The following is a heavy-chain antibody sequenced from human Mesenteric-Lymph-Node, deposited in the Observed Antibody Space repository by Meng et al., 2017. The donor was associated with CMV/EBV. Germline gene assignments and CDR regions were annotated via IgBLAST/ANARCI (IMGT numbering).Heavy chain of an antibody. CDR3: AREGYYYDSSGTFLYYYHGMDV. V-gene: IGHV3-30*02. CDR2: TRYDGHNK. D-gene: IGHD3-22*01. CDR1: GFSLSDYG. Sequence: GESLKISCLASGFSLSDYGMHWVRQAPGKGLQWVGFTRYDGHNKFYAESVKGRFTILRDDFRNTLYLQMNSLRAEDTAVYYCAREGYYYDSSGTFLYYYHGMDVWGQGTTVTVSS. J-gene: IGHJ6*02.